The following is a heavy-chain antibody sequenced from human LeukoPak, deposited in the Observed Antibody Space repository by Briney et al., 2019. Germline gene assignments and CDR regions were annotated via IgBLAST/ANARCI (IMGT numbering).Heavy chain of an antibody. D-gene: IGHD3-10*01. CDR1: GGSISSSSYY. V-gene: IGHV4-39*07. J-gene: IGHJ3*02. CDR2: IYYSGST. CDR3: AAYGDLITMVRGPGGGAAFDI. Sequence: PSETLSLTCTVSGGSISSSSYYWGWIRQPPGKGLEWIGSIYYSGSTNYNPSLKSRVTISVDTSKNQFSLKLSSVTAADTAVYYCAAYGDLITMVRGPGGGAAFDIWGQGTMVTVSS.